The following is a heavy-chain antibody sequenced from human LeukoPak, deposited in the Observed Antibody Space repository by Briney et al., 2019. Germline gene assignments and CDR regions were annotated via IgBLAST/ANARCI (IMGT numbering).Heavy chain of an antibody. CDR3: TRQRRGTYYAFDS. CDR1: GFIISDYY. D-gene: IGHD3-16*01. V-gene: IGHV3-11*01. J-gene: IGHJ4*02. CDR2: ITSGGAST. Sequence: PGGSLRLSCDASGFIISDYYMSWLRQSPGKGLEWISYITSGGASTNYADSVKGRFTISRDKAKNSVALQLNSLRAEDTAVYYCTRQRRGTYYAFDSWGQGTLVTVSS.